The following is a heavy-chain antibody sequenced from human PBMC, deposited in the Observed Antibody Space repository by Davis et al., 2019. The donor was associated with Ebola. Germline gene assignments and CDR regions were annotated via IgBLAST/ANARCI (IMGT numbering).Heavy chain of an antibody. V-gene: IGHV3-7*01. CDR1: GFTFSSYW. Sequence: GESLKISCAASGFTFSSYWMSWVRQAPGKGLEWVANIKQDGSGKYYVDSVKGRFTISRDNAKNSLYLQMNSLKAEDTAVYYCARGVDYLPDYWGQGTLVTVSS. CDR3: ARGVDYLPDY. D-gene: IGHD2/OR15-2a*01. J-gene: IGHJ4*02. CDR2: IKQDGSGK.